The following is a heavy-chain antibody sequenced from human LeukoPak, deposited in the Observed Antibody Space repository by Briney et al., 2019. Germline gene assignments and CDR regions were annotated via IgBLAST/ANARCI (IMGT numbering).Heavy chain of an antibody. Sequence: GESLKISCKGSGYSFTNYWIAWVRQTPGKGLEWMGSIYPGDSDTRYSPSFQGQVTISADKSISTAYLQWRGLKASDTAMYYCARLGTAVIARFFDYWGQGSLVTVSS. V-gene: IGHV5-51*01. J-gene: IGHJ4*02. CDR2: IYPGDSDT. CDR3: ARLGTAVIARFFDY. CDR1: GYSFTNYW. D-gene: IGHD2-2*01.